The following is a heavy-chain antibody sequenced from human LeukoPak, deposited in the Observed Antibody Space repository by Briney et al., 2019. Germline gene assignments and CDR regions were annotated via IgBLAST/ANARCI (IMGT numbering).Heavy chain of an antibody. D-gene: IGHD2-15*01. CDR3: TRDLGYCSGGSCFDAFDI. J-gene: IGHJ3*02. CDR2: IYYSGST. CDR1: GGSISSYY. V-gene: IGHV4-59*01. Sequence: PSETLSLTCTVSGGSISSYYWSWIRQPPGKGLDWIGYIYYSGSTNYKPSLKSRVTISVDTSKNQFSLKLSSVTAADTAVYYCTRDLGYCSGGSCFDAFDIWGQGTMVTVSS.